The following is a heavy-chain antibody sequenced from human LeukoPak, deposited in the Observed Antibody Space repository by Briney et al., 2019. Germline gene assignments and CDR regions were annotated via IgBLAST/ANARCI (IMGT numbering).Heavy chain of an antibody. CDR2: ISGSADNT. V-gene: IGHV3-23*01. CDR3: AKQGFGC. CDR1: GFTLSSYA. Sequence: GGSLRLSCTASGFTLSSYAMSWVRQAPGEGLEWVSTISGSADNTNYAEAVKGRFTISRDNSRNTMYLQMNSLRAEDTAVYYCAKQGFGCWGQGTLITVSS. J-gene: IGHJ4*02.